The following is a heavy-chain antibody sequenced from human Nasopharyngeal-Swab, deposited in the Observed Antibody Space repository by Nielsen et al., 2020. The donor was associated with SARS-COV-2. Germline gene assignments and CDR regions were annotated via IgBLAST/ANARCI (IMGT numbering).Heavy chain of an antibody. D-gene: IGHD4-17*01. V-gene: IGHV3-30-3*01. Sequence: GESLKISCAASGFTFSSYAMHWVRQAPGKGLEWVAVISYDGSNKYYADSVKGRFTISRDNSKNTLYLQMNSLRAEDTAVYYCARALDYGDYVSPNDYWGQGTLVTVSS. J-gene: IGHJ4*02. CDR1: GFTFSSYA. CDR3: ARALDYGDYVSPNDY. CDR2: ISYDGSNK.